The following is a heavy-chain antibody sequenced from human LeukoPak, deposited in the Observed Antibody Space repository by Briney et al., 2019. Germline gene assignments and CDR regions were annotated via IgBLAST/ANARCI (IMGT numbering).Heavy chain of an antibody. CDR1: GFPFNRFA. V-gene: IGHV3-23*01. J-gene: IGHJ4*02. CDR2: ISGGGDA. Sequence: PGGPLRLSCTASGFPFNRFAMSWVRQAPGQGLAWVSAISGGGDAHYADSVKGRFTISRDNSKNTLFLHMNNLTADDTALYYCAKEGITGADSWGQGTPVTVSS. CDR3: AKEGITGADS.